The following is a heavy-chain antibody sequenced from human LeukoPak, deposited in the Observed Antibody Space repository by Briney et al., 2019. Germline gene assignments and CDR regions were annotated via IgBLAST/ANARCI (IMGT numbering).Heavy chain of an antibody. CDR3: AKVTSYYGSGIRAFDI. J-gene: IGHJ3*02. CDR1: GFTFSSYE. V-gene: IGHV3-23*01. Sequence: PGGSLRLSCAASGFTFSSYEMNWVRQAPGKGLEWVSAISGSGGSTYYADSVKGRFTISRDNSKNTLYLQMNSLRAEDTAVYYCAKVTSYYGSGIRAFDIWGQGTMVTVSS. CDR2: ISGSGGST. D-gene: IGHD3-10*01.